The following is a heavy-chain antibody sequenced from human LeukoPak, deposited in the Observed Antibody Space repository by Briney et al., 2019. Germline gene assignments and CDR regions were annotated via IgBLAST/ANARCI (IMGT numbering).Heavy chain of an antibody. J-gene: IGHJ5*02. V-gene: IGHV3-11*01. CDR1: GFTFSDYY. D-gene: IGHD5-12*01. Sequence: TSGGSLRLSCAASGFTFSDYYMSWIRQAPGKGLEWVSYISSSGSTIYYADSVKGRFTISRDNAKNSLYLQMNSLRAEDTAVYYCARKYSGYGFDWFDPWGQGTLVTVSS. CDR3: ARKYSGYGFDWFDP. CDR2: ISSSGSTI.